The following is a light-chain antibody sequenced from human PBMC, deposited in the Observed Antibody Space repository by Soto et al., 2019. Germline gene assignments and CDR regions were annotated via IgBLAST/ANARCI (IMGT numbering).Light chain of an antibody. CDR2: DAS. V-gene: IGKV3-11*01. CDR3: QRRSWWPIT. J-gene: IGKJ5*01. Sequence: EIVLTQSPATLSLSPGERATLSCRASQSVGTYLAWYQQKPGQAPRLLVYDASNGATGLPGRFSGRGCRTDFTLIISIVHADYLVFYCWQRRSWWPITFGQGTRLEIK. CDR1: QSVGTY.